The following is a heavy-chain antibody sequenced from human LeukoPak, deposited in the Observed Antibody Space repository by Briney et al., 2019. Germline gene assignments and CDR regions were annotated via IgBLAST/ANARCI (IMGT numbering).Heavy chain of an antibody. CDR3: ARGVYDSSGYYYYLFDY. Sequence: GASVKVSCKASGYTFTGYYMHWVRQAPGQGLEWMGWINPNSGGTNYAQKFQGRVTMTRDTSISTAYMELSRLRSDDTAVYYCARGVYDSSGYYYYLFDYWGQGTLVTVSS. J-gene: IGHJ4*02. V-gene: IGHV1-2*02. CDR1: GYTFTGYY. D-gene: IGHD3-22*01. CDR2: INPNSGGT.